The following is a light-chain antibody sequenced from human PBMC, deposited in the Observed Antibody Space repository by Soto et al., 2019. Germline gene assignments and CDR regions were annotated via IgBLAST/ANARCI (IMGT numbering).Light chain of an antibody. CDR1: GSDVGAYNL. CDR3: CSYAGTVAYA. J-gene: IGLJ1*01. CDR2: EVN. Sequence: QSVLTQPASVSGSPGQSITISCAGTGSDVGAYNLVSWYQQHPGIAPKLIICEVNTRPSGISNRFSGSKSGDTASLTISGLQAEDEADYFCCSYAGTVAYAFGTGTKVTV. V-gene: IGLV2-23*02.